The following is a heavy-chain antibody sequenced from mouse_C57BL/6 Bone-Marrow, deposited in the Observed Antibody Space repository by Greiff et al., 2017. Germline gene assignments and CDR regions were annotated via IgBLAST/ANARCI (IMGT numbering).Heavy chain of an antibody. J-gene: IGHJ4*01. CDR1: GYAFSSYW. CDR2: IYPGDGDT. Sequence: QVQLKESGAELVKPGASVKISCKASGYAFSSYWMNWVKQRPGKGLEWIGQIYPGDGDTNYNGKFKGKATLTADKASSTAYMQLSSLTSEDSAVYFCAREPIYYTMDYWGQGTSVTVSS. CDR3: AREPIYYTMDY. V-gene: IGHV1-80*01. D-gene: IGHD6-5*01.